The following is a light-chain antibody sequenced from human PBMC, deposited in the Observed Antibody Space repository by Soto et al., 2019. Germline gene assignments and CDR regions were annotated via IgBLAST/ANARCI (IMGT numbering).Light chain of an antibody. CDR1: QDIRVD. J-gene: IGKJ2*01. CDR2: AAS. V-gene: IGKV1-6*01. Sequence: IQMTQPPSSLSASVGDRVIITCRASQDIRVDVGWLQQRPGHAPNLLIYAASTLHTGVPSTFTGSGSGTDFTLTINDLQPEDVATYFCLQAYAFPYTFVQGTKVDIK. CDR3: LQAYAFPYT.